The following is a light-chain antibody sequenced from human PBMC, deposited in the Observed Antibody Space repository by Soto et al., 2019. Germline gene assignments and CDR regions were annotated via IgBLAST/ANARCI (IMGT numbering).Light chain of an antibody. CDR3: EIWDSNTVV. CDR2: VEGSGSY. Sequence: QPVLTQSSSASAYLGSSVKLTCTLSSGRSSYIIAWHQQQPGKAPRYLMKVEGSGSYNKWSEVPDRFSGSSSGADRYLTISNLQTDDEADYYCEIWDSNTVVFGGGTKVTVL. CDR1: SGRSSYI. J-gene: IGLJ2*01. V-gene: IGLV4-60*03.